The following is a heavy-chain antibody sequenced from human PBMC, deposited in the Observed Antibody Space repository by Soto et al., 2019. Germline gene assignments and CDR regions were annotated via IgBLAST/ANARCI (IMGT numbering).Heavy chain of an antibody. CDR1: GFTFSSYA. Sequence: QVQLVESGGGVVQPGRSLRLSCAASGFTFSSYAMHWVRQAPGKGQEWVAVISYDGSNKYYADSVKGRFTISRDNSKNTLYLQMNSLRAEDTAVYYCARAYGMDVWGQGTTVTVSS. CDR3: ARAYGMDV. CDR2: ISYDGSNK. V-gene: IGHV3-30-3*01. J-gene: IGHJ6*02.